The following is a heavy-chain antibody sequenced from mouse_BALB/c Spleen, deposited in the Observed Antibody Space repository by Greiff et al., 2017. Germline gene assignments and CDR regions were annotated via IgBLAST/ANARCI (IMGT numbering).Heavy chain of an antibody. J-gene: IGHJ4*01. CDR1: GFTFSDYY. D-gene: IGHD2-4*01. CDR3: ARDYDYDRYAMDY. CDR2: ISDGGSYT. V-gene: IGHV5-4*02. Sequence: DVQLVESGGGLVKPGGSLKLSCAASGFTFSDYYMYWVRQTPEKRLEWVATISDGGSYTYYPDSVKGRFTISRDNAKNNMYLQMSSLKSEDTAMYYCARDYDYDRYAMDYWGQGTSVTVSS.